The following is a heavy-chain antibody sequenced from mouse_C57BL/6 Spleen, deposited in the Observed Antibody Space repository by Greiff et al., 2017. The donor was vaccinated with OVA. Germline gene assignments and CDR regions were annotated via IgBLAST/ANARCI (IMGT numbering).Heavy chain of an antibody. V-gene: IGHV1-55*01. J-gene: IGHJ2*01. CDR1: GYTFTSYW. Sequence: VKLQQPGAELVKPGASVKMSCKASGYTFTSYWITWVKQRPGQGLEWIGDIYPGSGSTNYNEKFKSKATLTVDTSSSTAYMQLSSLTSEDSAVYYCATNGYDVYSVDYWGQGTTLTVSS. D-gene: IGHD2-2*01. CDR2: IYPGSGST. CDR3: ATNGYDVYSVDY.